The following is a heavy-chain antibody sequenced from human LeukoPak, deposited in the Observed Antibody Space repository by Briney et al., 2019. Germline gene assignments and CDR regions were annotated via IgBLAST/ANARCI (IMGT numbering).Heavy chain of an antibody. J-gene: IGHJ6*02. Sequence: ASVKVSCKASGYTFTGYYMHWVRQAPGQGLEWMGWINPNSGGTNYAQKFQGGVTMTRDTSISTAYMELSRLRSDDTAVYYCAGGPMVRDYYYYYGMDVWGQGTTVTVSS. V-gene: IGHV1-2*02. CDR3: AGGPMVRDYYYYYGMDV. CDR2: INPNSGGT. D-gene: IGHD3-10*01. CDR1: GYTFTGYY.